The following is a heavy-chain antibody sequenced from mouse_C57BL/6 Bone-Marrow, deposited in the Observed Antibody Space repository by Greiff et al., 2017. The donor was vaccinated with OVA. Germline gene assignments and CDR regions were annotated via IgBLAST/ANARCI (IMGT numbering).Heavy chain of an antibody. D-gene: IGHD1-1*01. CDR3: ARQYYGRSYY. CDR2: ISSGGSYT. Sequence: EVQLVESGGDLVKPGGSLKLSCAASGFTFSSYGMSWVRQTPDKRLEWVATISSGGSYTYYPDSVKGRFTISRDNAKNTLYLQRSSLKSEDTAMYYCARQYYGRSYYWGQGTTLTVSS. CDR1: GFTFSSYG. V-gene: IGHV5-6*01. J-gene: IGHJ2*01.